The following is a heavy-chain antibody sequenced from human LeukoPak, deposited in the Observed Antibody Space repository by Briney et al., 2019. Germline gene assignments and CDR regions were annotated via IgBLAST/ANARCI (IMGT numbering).Heavy chain of an antibody. CDR1: EYTFTSYA. Sequence: ASVKVSCKASEYTFTSYAMHWVRQAPGQRLEWMGWINAGNGNTKYSQKFQGRVTITRDTSASTAYMELSSLRSEDTAVYYCARAVVVVAAFDYWGQGTLVTVSS. V-gene: IGHV1-3*01. J-gene: IGHJ4*02. CDR2: INAGNGNT. D-gene: IGHD2-15*01. CDR3: ARAVVVVAAFDY.